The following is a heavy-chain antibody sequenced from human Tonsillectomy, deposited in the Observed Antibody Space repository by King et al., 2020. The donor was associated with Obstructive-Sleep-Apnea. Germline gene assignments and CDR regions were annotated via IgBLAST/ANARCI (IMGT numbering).Heavy chain of an antibody. D-gene: IGHD2-15*01. CDR1: GFTFGDYA. CDR3: TSYCSGGSCFVFYYYAMDV. Sequence: VQLVESGGGLVQPGRSLRLSCTGSGFTFGDYAVSWFRQAPGKGLEWVGCIRSKAYGGTTDYAASVNGRFIISRDDSNSVAYLHMNSLDTEAASVYYCTSYCSGGSCFVFYYYAMDVWGQGTTVTVSS. CDR2: IRSKAYGGTT. V-gene: IGHV3-49*03. J-gene: IGHJ6*02.